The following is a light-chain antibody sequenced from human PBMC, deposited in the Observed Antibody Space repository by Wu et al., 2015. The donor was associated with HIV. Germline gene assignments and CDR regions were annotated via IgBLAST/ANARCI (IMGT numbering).Light chain of an antibody. J-gene: IGKJ1*01. Sequence: EIVLTQSPATLSLSPGERATLSCRASQSVRNAYLAWYQQKPGQSPRLLIYDASTRATGIPDRFSGTGSGTDFTLTISRLAPEDFAVYYCQHFGTSPPWTFGQGTKVEI. CDR3: QHFGTSPPWT. V-gene: IGKV3-20*01. CDR2: DAS. CDR1: QSVRNAY.